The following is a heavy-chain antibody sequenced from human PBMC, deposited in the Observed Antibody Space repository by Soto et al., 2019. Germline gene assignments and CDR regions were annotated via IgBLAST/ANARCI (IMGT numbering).Heavy chain of an antibody. D-gene: IGHD3-3*01. CDR1: GGSISSYY. V-gene: IGHV4-59*08. J-gene: IGHJ4*02. CDR2: IYYSGST. CDR3: ARHSYYDFWSGYYAYYFDC. Sequence: SETLSLTCTVSGGSISSYYWSWIRQPPGKGLEWIGYIYYSGSTNYNPSLKSRVTISVDTSKNQFSLKLSSVTAADTAVYYCARHSYYDFWSGYYAYYFDCWGQGTLVTVSS.